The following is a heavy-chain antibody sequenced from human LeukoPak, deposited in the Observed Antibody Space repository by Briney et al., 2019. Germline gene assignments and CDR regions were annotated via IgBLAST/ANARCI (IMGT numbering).Heavy chain of an antibody. Sequence: SETLSLTCTVPVDSISTYFWSGIPHPPGEGLEWIGYFYHSGTPNYHPSLKSRVTMSVDTSKNHFSLKLSSVTAADTAVYYCARHGSGGRAFDIWGQGTMVTVSS. CDR2: FYHSGTP. V-gene: IGHV4-59*08. CDR1: VDSISTYF. J-gene: IGHJ3*02. D-gene: IGHD3-10*01. CDR3: ARHGSGGRAFDI.